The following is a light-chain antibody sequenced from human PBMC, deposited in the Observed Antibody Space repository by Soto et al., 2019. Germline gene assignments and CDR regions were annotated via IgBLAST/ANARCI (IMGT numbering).Light chain of an antibody. J-gene: IGLJ2*01. CDR1: SSDVGGYDY. CDR2: DVI. V-gene: IGLV2-14*01. Sequence: QYALTQPASVSGSPGQSITISCTGTSSDVGGYDYVSWYQQHPGKAPKVMIYDVINRPSGVSDRFSGSKSGNTASLTISGLQTEDEADYYCSSYTTSSTRVFGGGTKLTVL. CDR3: SSYTTSSTRV.